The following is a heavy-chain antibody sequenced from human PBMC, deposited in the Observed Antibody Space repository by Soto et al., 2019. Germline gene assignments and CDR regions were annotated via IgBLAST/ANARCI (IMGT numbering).Heavy chain of an antibody. CDR1: GFTFSSYW. Sequence: PGGSLRLCCAASGFTFSSYWMHWVHQAPGKGLVWVSRINSDGSSTSYADSVKGRFTISRDNAKNTLYLQMNSLRAEDTAVYYCARDLIFGVVTRWNYYYGMDVWGQGTTVTVSS. V-gene: IGHV3-74*01. CDR3: ARDLIFGVVTRWNYYYGMDV. CDR2: INSDGSST. J-gene: IGHJ6*02. D-gene: IGHD3-3*01.